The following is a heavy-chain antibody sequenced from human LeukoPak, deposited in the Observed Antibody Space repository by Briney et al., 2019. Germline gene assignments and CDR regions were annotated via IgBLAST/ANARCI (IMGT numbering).Heavy chain of an antibody. J-gene: IGHJ3*02. CDR1: GYTFISYD. D-gene: IGHD4-23*01. Sequence: ASVKVSCKASGYTFISYDINWVRQATGQGLEWMGWMNPNSGNTGYAQKFQGRVTMTRNTSISTAYMELSSLRSEDTAVYYCARVPLRWSAFDIWGQGTMVTVSS. V-gene: IGHV1-8*01. CDR3: ARVPLRWSAFDI. CDR2: MNPNSGNT.